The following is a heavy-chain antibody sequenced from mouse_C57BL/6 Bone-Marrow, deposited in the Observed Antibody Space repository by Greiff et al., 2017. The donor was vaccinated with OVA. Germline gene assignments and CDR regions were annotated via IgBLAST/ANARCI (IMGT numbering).Heavy chain of an antibody. D-gene: IGHD2-4*01. J-gene: IGHJ4*01. Sequence: EVQVVESGPGLVKPSQSLSLTCSVTGYSITSGYYWNWIRQFPGNKLEWMGYISYDGSNNYNPSLKNRISITRDTSKNQFFLKLNSVTTEDTATYYCARGGYYDPLYAMDYWGQGTSVTVSS. CDR2: ISYDGSN. CDR1: GYSITSGYY. V-gene: IGHV3-6*01. CDR3: ARGGYYDPLYAMDY.